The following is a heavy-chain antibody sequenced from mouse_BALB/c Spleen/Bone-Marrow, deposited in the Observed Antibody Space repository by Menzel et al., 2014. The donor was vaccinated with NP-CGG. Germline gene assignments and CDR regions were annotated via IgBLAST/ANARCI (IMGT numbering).Heavy chain of an antibody. CDR1: GYTFTSYY. Sequence: QVQLKESGPELVKPGASVRISCKASGYTFTSYYIHWVKQKPGQGLEWIGWIYPGNLNTKYNEKFKGKATLTADKSSSTAYMQLSSLTSEDYAVYFCAREANWNFDYWGQGTTLTVSS. V-gene: IGHV1S56*01. CDR3: AREANWNFDY. J-gene: IGHJ2*01. CDR2: IYPGNLNT. D-gene: IGHD4-1*01.